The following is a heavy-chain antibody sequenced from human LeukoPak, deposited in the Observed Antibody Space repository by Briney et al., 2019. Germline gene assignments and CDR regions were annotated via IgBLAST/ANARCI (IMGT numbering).Heavy chain of an antibody. Sequence: ASVKVSCKASGYTXTGYYMHLVRQAPGQGLEWMGWINPNSGGTNYAQKFQGRVTMTRDTSISTAYMELSRLRSDDTAVYYCARVMRDYYYYGMDVWGQGTTVTVSS. V-gene: IGHV1-2*02. J-gene: IGHJ6*02. CDR3: ARVMRDYYYYGMDV. CDR2: INPNSGGT. CDR1: GYTXTGYY.